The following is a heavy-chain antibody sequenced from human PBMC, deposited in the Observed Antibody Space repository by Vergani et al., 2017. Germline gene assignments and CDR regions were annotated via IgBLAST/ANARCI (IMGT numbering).Heavy chain of an antibody. CDR2: INPNSGGT. CDR1: GYTFTGYY. Sequence: QVQLVQSGAEVKKPGASVKVPCKAPGYTFTGYYMHWVRPAPGQGLEWMGWINPNSGGTNCAQQFQGRVTMTRDTSISTAYMELSRLRSDDTAVYYCARDRAAAGNGPGMVQHWGQGTLVTVSS. J-gene: IGHJ1*01. V-gene: IGHV1-2*02. D-gene: IGHD6-13*01. CDR3: ARDRAAAGNGPGMVQH.